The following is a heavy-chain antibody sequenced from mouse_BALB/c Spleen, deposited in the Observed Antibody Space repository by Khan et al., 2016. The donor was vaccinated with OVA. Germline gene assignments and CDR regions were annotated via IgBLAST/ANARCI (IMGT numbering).Heavy chain of an antibody. V-gene: IGHV2-3*01. Sequence: VQLQESGPGLVAPSQSVSITCTVSGFSLTTYDVSWVRQPPGKGLEWLGVIWGDGSTNYHSALISRLSISKDNSKSQVFLKLNSLQTDDTATYYCAKAYYGSRLDAMDYWGQGTSVTVSS. D-gene: IGHD1-1*01. CDR3: AKAYYGSRLDAMDY. J-gene: IGHJ4*01. CDR2: IWGDGST. CDR1: GFSLTTYD.